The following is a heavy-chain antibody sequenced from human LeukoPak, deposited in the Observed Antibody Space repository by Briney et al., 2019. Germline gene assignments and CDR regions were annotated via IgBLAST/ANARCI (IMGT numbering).Heavy chain of an antibody. CDR3: ANLPLYYDSSGYYTNVFDI. D-gene: IGHD3-22*01. Sequence: SVKVSCKASGGTFSSYAISWVRQAPGQGLEWMGGIIPIFGTANYAQKFQGRVTITADKSTSTAYMELSSLRSEDTAVYYCANLPLYYDSSGYYTNVFDIWGQGTMVTVSP. CDR1: GGTFSSYA. CDR2: IIPIFGTA. J-gene: IGHJ3*02. V-gene: IGHV1-69*06.